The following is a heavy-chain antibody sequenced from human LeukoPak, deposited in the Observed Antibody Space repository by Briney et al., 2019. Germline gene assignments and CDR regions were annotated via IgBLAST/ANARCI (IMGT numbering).Heavy chain of an antibody. V-gene: IGHV3-23*05. CDR2: VNPSGDST. CDR1: GFTFGIFS. CDR3: AKDRAGTPRAD. D-gene: IGHD1-1*01. Sequence: PGGSLRLSCAASGFTFGIFSMTWVRQAPGKRLEWVSTVNPSGDSTYYANSVKGRFTISRDNSRDTIFLQMDSLRAGDTAIYYCAKDRAGTPRADWGQGTLVTVSS. J-gene: IGHJ4*02.